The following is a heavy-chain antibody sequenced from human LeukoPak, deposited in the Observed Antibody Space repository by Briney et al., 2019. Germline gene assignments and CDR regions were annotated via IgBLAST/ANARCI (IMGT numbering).Heavy chain of an antibody. Sequence: GGSLRLSCAASRFTFSSYWMSWVRQAPGKGLEWVANIKEDGSEKYYVDSVRGRFTISRDNAENSLSLQMNSLRAEDTAVYYCAKETSSSFDYWGQGTLVTVSS. CDR3: AKETSSSFDY. J-gene: IGHJ4*02. D-gene: IGHD6-6*01. V-gene: IGHV3-7*03. CDR1: RFTFSSYW. CDR2: IKEDGSEK.